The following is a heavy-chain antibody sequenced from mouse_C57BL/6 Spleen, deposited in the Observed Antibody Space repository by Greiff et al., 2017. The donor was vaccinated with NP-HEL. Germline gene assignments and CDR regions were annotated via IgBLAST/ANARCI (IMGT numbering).Heavy chain of an antibody. CDR3: ARGATVELRDYFGY. Sequence: VQLQQSGPELVKPGASVKISCKASGYTFTDYYMNWVKQSHGKSLEWIGDINPNNGGTSYNQKFKGKATLTVDKSSSTAYMELRSLTSEDSAVYYCARGATVELRDYFGYWGQGTTLTGSS. D-gene: IGHD1-1*01. CDR1: GYTFTDYY. CDR2: INPNNGGT. J-gene: IGHJ2*01. V-gene: IGHV1-26*01.